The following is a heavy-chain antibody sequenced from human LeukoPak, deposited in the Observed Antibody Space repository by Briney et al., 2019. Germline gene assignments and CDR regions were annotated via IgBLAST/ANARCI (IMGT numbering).Heavy chain of an antibody. CDR3: ARDEATGIYY. Sequence: SETLSLTCSVSGGSISTAYWSWIRQHPGKGLEWIGYIYYSGSTYYNPSLKSRVTISVDTSKNQFSLKLSSVTAADTAVYYCARDEATGIYYWGQGTLVTVSS. CDR1: GGSISTAY. V-gene: IGHV4-31*03. D-gene: IGHD5-12*01. J-gene: IGHJ4*02. CDR2: IYYSGST.